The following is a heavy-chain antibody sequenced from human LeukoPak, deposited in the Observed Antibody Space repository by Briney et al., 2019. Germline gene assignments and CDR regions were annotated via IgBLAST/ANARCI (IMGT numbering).Heavy chain of an antibody. CDR2: IYYSGST. J-gene: IGHJ6*03. D-gene: IGHD2-2*01. CDR3: ARFRSSTSAYYYYMDV. V-gene: IGHV4-59*01. Sequence: SETLSLTCTVSGGSISSYYWSWIRQPPGKGLEWIGYIYYSGSTNYNPSLKSRVTISVDTSKNQFSLKLSSVTAADTAVYYCARFRSSTSAYYYYMDVWGKGTTVTVSS. CDR1: GGSISSYY.